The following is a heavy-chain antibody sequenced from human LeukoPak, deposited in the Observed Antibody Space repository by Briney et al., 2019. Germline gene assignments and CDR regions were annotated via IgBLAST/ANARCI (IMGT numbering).Heavy chain of an antibody. Sequence: SETLSLTCTVSGGSISSYYWSWIRQPPGKGLEWIGYIYYSGSTNYNPSLKSRVTISVDTSKNQFSLKLGSVTAADTAVYYCARWRGGSGSYRGYYFDYWGQGTLVTVSS. CDR3: ARWRGGSGSYRGYYFDY. V-gene: IGHV4-59*01. D-gene: IGHD3-10*01. CDR2: IYYSGST. CDR1: GGSISSYY. J-gene: IGHJ4*02.